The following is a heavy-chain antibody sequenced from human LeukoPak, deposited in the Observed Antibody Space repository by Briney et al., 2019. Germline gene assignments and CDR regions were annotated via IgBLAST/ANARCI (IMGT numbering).Heavy chain of an antibody. CDR3: ARRRYNWNAIDY. Sequence: RPGGSLRLSCAASGFTFSDYYMSWVRQAPGKGLEWVSYISSSGSTIYYADSVKGRFTISRDNAKNSLYLQMNSLRAEDTAVYFCARRRYNWNAIDYWGQGTLVTASS. V-gene: IGHV3-11*01. D-gene: IGHD1-20*01. CDR2: ISSSGSTI. CDR1: GFTFSDYY. J-gene: IGHJ4*02.